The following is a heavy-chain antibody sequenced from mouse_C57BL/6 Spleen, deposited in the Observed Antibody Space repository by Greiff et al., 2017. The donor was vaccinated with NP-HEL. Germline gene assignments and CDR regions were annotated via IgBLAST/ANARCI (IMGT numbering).Heavy chain of an antibody. Sequence: EVQLQQSGPELVKPGDSVKISCKASGYSFTGYFMNWVMQSHGKSLEWIGRINPYNGDTFYNQKFKGKATLTVDKSSSTAHMELRSLTSEDSAVYYCARGSNYAYFDVWGTGTTVTVSS. CDR1: GYSFTGYF. CDR3: ARGSNYAYFDV. CDR2: INPYNGDT. D-gene: IGHD2-5*01. V-gene: IGHV1-20*01. J-gene: IGHJ1*03.